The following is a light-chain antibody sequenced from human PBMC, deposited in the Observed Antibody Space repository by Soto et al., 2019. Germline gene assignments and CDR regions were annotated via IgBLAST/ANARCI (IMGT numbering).Light chain of an antibody. CDR1: QDISSY. Sequence: TQLPSSVSASPADRVTITCRASQDISSYLAWYQQKPGKAPTLLIYAASTLQSGVPSRFSGSGSGTEFTLTISSLQPDDFATYYCQHYNSYSEAFGQGTKVDIK. V-gene: IGKV1-9*01. CDR3: QHYNSYSEA. J-gene: IGKJ1*01. CDR2: AAS.